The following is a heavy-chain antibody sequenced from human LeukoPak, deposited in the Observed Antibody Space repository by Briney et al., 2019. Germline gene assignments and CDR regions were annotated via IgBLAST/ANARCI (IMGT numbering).Heavy chain of an antibody. CDR3: ARAPMYYYDSSGLDYYFDY. CDR2: IYHSGST. D-gene: IGHD3-22*01. V-gene: IGHV4-38-2*02. J-gene: IGHJ4*02. Sequence: SETLSLTCTVSGCSISSGYYWGWIRQPPGKGLEWIGSIYHSGSTYYNPSLKSRVTISVDTSKNQFSLKLSSVTAADTAVYYCARAPMYYYDSSGLDYYFDYWGQGTLVTVSS. CDR1: GCSISSGYY.